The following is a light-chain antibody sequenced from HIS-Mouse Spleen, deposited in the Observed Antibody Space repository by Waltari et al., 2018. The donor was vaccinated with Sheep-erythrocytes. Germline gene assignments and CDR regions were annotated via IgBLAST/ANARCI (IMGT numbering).Light chain of an antibody. CDR1: SRDVGGYNY. J-gene: IGLJ1*01. CDR3: SLLSRLPPPSSAGSNNYV. Sequence: SALTQPPSASGSPGQSVTISCTGTSRDVGGYNYVSWYQQHPGKAPKLMIYEVSKRPSGVPVRFSGSKTGIPASLTVSGLQAEAAADYYTSLLSRLPPPSSAGSNNYVFGTGTKVTVL. CDR2: EVS. V-gene: IGLV2-8*01.